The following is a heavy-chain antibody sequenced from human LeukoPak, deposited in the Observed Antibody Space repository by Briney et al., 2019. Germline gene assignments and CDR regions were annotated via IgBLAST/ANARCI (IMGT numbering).Heavy chain of an antibody. Sequence: PGGSLRLSCVVSGFTFSSFAMHWVRQAPGNGLDWVALISYDGSNKYYADSVKGRFTISRDNAKNSLYLEMNSLRAEDTAVYYCAVRYYYDSSGYYYATDYRGQGTLVTVSS. V-gene: IGHV3-30*04. CDR1: GFTFSSFA. CDR3: AVRYYYDSSGYYYATDY. CDR2: ISYDGSNK. J-gene: IGHJ4*02. D-gene: IGHD3-22*01.